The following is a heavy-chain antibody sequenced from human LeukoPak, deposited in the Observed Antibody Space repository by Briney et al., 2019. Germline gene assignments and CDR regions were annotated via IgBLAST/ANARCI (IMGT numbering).Heavy chain of an antibody. CDR2: IFYSGGT. J-gene: IGHJ5*02. CDR1: GGSISSSSYY. CDR3: ARRGSGLDWFDP. D-gene: IGHD6-19*01. V-gene: IGHV4-39*01. Sequence: SETLSLTCTVSGGSISSSSYYWGWIRQPPGKGLEWIVSIFYSGGTYYSPSLKSRVTISVDTSNNQFSLKLSSVTAADTAVYYCARRGSGLDWFDPWGQGTLVTVSS.